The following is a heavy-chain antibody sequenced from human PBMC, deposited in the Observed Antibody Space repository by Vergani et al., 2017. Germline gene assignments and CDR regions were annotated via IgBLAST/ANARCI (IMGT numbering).Heavy chain of an antibody. CDR1: GFTFSTYA. D-gene: IGHD1-1*01. Sequence: VQLLESGGSLKQPGGSVRLSCAASGFTFSTYAMHWVRQAPGKGLEWVAVISYDGSNKYYADSVKGRFTISRDNSKNTLYLQMNSLRAEDTAVYYCAKVATGTTRYYYYYYMDVWGKGP. CDR2: ISYDGSNK. V-gene: IGHV3-30*18. J-gene: IGHJ6*03. CDR3: AKVATGTTRYYYYYYMDV.